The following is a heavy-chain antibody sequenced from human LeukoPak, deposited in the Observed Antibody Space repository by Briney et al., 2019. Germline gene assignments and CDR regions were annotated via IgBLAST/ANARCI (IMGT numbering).Heavy chain of an antibody. CDR1: GFTFSSYA. CDR2: ISGSGGST. V-gene: IGHV3-23*01. D-gene: IGHD3-22*01. Sequence: GGSLRLSCAASGFTFSSYAMSWVRQAPGKGLEWVSGISGSGGSTYYADSVKGRFTISRDNSKNTLYLQMNSLRAEDTAVYYCAKVQWGHYDSSGYYYFDYWGQGTLVTVSS. J-gene: IGHJ4*02. CDR3: AKVQWGHYDSSGYYYFDY.